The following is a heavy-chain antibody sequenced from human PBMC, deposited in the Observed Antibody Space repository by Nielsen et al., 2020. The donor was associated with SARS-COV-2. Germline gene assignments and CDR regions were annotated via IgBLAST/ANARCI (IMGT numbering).Heavy chain of an antibody. D-gene: IGHD3-9*01. CDR2: TYHRSKWYN. Sequence: WIRQSPSRGLEWLGRTYHRSKWYNDYAVSVKSRITINPDTSKNQFSLQLNSVTPEDTAVYYCARDRYDYDILTGYYGPYYYYGMDVWGQGTTVTVSS. CDR3: ARDRYDYDILTGYYGPYYYYGMDV. J-gene: IGHJ6*02. V-gene: IGHV6-1*01.